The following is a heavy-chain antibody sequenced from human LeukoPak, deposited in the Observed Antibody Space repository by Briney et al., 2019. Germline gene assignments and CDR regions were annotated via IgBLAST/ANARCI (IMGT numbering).Heavy chain of an antibody. CDR2: INHSGST. D-gene: IGHD2-2*01. Sequence: SETLSLTCTVSGGSISSGGYYWSWIRQPPGKGLEWIGEINHSGSTNYNPSLKSRVTISVDTSKNQFSLKLSSVTAADTAVYYCARGHHPLQLRSSSWFDPWGQGTLVTVSS. CDR3: ARGHHPLQLRSSSWFDP. V-gene: IGHV4-39*07. J-gene: IGHJ5*02. CDR1: GGSISSGGYY.